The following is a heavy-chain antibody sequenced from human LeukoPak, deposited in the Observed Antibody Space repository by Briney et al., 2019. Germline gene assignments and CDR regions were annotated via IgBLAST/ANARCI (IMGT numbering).Heavy chain of an antibody. CDR3: ARGKSRWGVPLVGTLDI. CDR1: GGSISNGGYY. Sequence: SGTLSLTCTVSGGSISNGGYYWSWIRQHPGKGLGCLGHIYNSGSTYYNPSLKSRINISIDTSESQFSLKLSSVTAADTAIYYCARGKSRWGVPLVGTLDIWGQGAMVTVSS. J-gene: IGHJ3*02. V-gene: IGHV4-31*03. CDR2: IYNSGST. D-gene: IGHD3-16*01.